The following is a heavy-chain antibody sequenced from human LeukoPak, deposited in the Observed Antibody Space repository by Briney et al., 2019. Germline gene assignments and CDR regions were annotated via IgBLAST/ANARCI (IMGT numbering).Heavy chain of an antibody. CDR2: IGSSGDTT. Sequence: GGSLRLSCAASGFTFSSYAMSWVRQAPGKGLEWVSSIGSSGDTTYYAGSVKGRFTISRDNSKNTLYLQMNSLGAEDTAVYYCAKAYCSSTSCYYYYGMDVWGQGTTVTVSS. CDR1: GFTFSSYA. D-gene: IGHD2-2*01. J-gene: IGHJ6*02. V-gene: IGHV3-23*01. CDR3: AKAYCSSTSCYYYYGMDV.